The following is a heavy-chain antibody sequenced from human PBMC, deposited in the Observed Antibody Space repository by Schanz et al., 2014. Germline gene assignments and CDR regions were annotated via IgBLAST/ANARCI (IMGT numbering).Heavy chain of an antibody. CDR3: VRDSFFAFDY. CDR2: INSVGSNT. D-gene: IGHD3-3*01. V-gene: IGHV3-74*01. J-gene: IGHJ4*02. CDR1: GFTFSSHW. Sequence: EVQLVASGGGLVQPGGSLRLSCAASGFTFSSHWMHWVRQDPGKGLVWVARINSVGSNTDYADSVTGRFTISRDNAKNTLYLQMNTLRAEDTAVYYCVRDSFFAFDYWGQGTLVTVSS.